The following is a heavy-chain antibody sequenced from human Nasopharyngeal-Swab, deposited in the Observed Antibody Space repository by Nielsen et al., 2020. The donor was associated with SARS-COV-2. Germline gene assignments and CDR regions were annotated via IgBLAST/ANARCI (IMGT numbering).Heavy chain of an antibody. Sequence: SLKISCAASGCTFDDYAMHWVRQAPGKGLEWVSGISWNSGTIGYAGSVKGRFTISRDNAKNSLNLQMNSLRPEDTALYYCAKGSSSSWYYYMDVWGKGTTVTVS. V-gene: IGHV3-9*01. CDR1: GCTFDDYA. D-gene: IGHD6-13*01. CDR2: ISWNSGTI. CDR3: AKGSSSSWYYYMDV. J-gene: IGHJ6*03.